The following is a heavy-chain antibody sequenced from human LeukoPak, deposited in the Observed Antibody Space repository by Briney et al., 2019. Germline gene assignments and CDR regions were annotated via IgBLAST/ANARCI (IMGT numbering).Heavy chain of an antibody. CDR3: ARGQEYYYDSSGYYFTPPFDY. V-gene: IGHV4-4*07. D-gene: IGHD3-22*01. Sequence: SETLSLTCTVSGGSISSYYWSWIRQPAGKGLEWIGRIYTSGSTNYNPSLKSRVTISVDTSKNQFSLKLSSVTAADTAVYYCARGQEYYYDSSGYYFTPPFDYWGQGTLVTVSS. CDR2: IYTSGST. CDR1: GGSISSYY. J-gene: IGHJ4*02.